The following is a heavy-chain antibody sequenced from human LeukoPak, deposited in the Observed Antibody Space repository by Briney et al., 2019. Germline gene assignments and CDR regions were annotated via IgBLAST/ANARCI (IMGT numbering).Heavy chain of an antibody. CDR1: GFTFSSYE. CDR3: ARDLEPGYCSGGSCYSGFDY. Sequence: PGGSLRLSCAASGFTFSSYEMNWVRRAPGKGLEWVSYISSSGSTIYYADSVKGRFTISRDNAKNSLYLQMNSLRAEDTAVYYCARDLEPGYCSGGSCYSGFDYWGQGTLVTVSS. J-gene: IGHJ4*02. V-gene: IGHV3-48*03. D-gene: IGHD2-15*01. CDR2: ISSSGSTI.